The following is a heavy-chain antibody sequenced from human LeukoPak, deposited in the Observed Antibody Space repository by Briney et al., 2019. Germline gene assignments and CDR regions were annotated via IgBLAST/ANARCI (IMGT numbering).Heavy chain of an antibody. V-gene: IGHV3-9*01. D-gene: IGHD5-18*01. J-gene: IGHJ3*02. Sequence: GGSLRLSCAASGFTFDDYATHWVRQAPGKGLEWVSGISWNSGSIGYADSVKGRFTISRDNAKNSLYLQMNSLRAEDTALYYCAKGGGYSYGSKGHAFDIWGQGTMVTVSS. CDR1: GFTFDDYA. CDR2: ISWNSGSI. CDR3: AKGGGYSYGSKGHAFDI.